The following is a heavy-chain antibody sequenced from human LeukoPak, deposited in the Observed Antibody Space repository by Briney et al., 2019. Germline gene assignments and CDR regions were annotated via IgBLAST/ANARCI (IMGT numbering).Heavy chain of an antibody. CDR2: IYSSGST. D-gene: IGHD4-23*01. CDR3: VRHYTVVTPDFDS. J-gene: IGHJ4*02. V-gene: IGHV4-39*01. CDR1: GASISGSGYY. Sequence: SETLSLTCTVSGASISGSGYYWGWIRQPPGKGLEWIGSIYSSGSTYYNASLQSRVTISIETSKNQISLRLNSVTAADTAVYYCVRHYTVVTPDFDSWGQGTLVTVSS.